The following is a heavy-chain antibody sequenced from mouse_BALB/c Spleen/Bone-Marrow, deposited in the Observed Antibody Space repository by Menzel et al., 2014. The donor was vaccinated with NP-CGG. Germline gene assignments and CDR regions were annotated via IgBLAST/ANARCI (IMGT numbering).Heavy chain of an antibody. CDR3: AAYFYGSRYGFFY. CDR1: GFNIKDTY. J-gene: IGHJ3*01. V-gene: IGHV14-3*02. D-gene: IGHD1-1*01. CDR2: IDPANGNT. Sequence: EVQLQQSGAELVKPGASVKLSCTASGFNIKDTYMHWVKQRPEQGLEWIGRIDPANGNTKYDPKFQGKATITADTSSKTAYLQLSSLPSEDPAVYYCAAYFYGSRYGFFYWGQGTLGTVSA.